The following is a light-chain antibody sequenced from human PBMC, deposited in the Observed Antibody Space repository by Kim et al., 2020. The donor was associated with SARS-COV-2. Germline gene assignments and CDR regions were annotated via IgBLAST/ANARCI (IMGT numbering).Light chain of an antibody. CDR1: EFIDDF. Sequence: DVQMTQSPSTLSASVGDRVTITCRASEFIDDFLAWYQQKPGKVPKLLIYKTSSLESGVPSRFSGSGSGTEFTLTISSLQPDDFATYYCQQYNHFYTFGQGTKLEI. V-gene: IGKV1-5*03. CDR2: KTS. CDR3: QQYNHFYT. J-gene: IGKJ2*01.